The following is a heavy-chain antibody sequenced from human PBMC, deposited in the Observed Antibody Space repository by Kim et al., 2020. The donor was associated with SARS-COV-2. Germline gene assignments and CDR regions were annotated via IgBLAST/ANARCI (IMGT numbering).Heavy chain of an antibody. D-gene: IGHD2-15*01. CDR3: ARVGVAATSTDFDY. J-gene: IGHJ4*02. V-gene: IGHV4-31*02. Sequence: NPSLKSRVTISVDTSKNQFSLKLSSVTAADTAVYYCARVGVAATSTDFDYWGQGTLVTVSS.